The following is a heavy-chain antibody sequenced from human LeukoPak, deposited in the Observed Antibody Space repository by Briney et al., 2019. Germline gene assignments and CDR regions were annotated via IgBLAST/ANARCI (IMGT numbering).Heavy chain of an antibody. J-gene: IGHJ4*02. CDR2: IIPNLGTT. CDR1: GGTSNSHA. CDR3: ATTNDGGGYQWGDFFDF. Sequence: ASVKVSCKASGGTSNSHAISWVRQAPGQGLEWMGRIIPNLGTTNLAQHFQDRVTLTADKSTNTAYLELTSLTSDDTALYYCATTNDGGGYQWGDFFDFWGQGTLVTVSS. V-gene: IGHV1-69*04. D-gene: IGHD3-22*01.